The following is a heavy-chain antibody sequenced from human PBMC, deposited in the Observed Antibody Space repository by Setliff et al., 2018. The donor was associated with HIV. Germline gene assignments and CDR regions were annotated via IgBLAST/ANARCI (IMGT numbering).Heavy chain of an antibody. CDR2: IYYSGTA. Sequence: KPSETLSLTCTVSGGSISSGAYYWSWIRQHPEKGLEWIGYIYYSGTAYYNPSLKSRVTISLDTSKNQFSLKLTSVTAADTAVYYCAREWRGRYYYYMDVWGKGTTVTVS. CDR3: AREWRGRYYYYMDV. CDR1: GGSISSGAYY. J-gene: IGHJ6*03. V-gene: IGHV4-31*03. D-gene: IGHD3-10*01.